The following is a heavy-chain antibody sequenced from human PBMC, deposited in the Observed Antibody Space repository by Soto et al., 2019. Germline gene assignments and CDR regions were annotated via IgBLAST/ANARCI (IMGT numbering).Heavy chain of an antibody. CDR2: IWYDGSNK. D-gene: IGHD5-12*01. V-gene: IGHV3-33*01. CDR1: GFTFSSYG. Sequence: QVRLVESGGGMVQPGRSLRLSCEASGFTFSSYGIHWVRQAPGKGLEWVAVIWYDGSNKYYADSVKGRFSISRDNSKNTLYLLMNSLRAEDTAVYYCARGHGVATTMGWFDPWGQGTLVTVSS. CDR3: ARGHGVATTMGWFDP. J-gene: IGHJ5*02.